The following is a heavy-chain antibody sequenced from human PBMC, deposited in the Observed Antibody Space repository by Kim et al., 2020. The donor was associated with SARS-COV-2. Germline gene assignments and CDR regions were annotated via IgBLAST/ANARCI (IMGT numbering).Heavy chain of an antibody. CDR1: GGSISSSNW. Sequence: SETLSLTCAVSGGSISSSNWWSWVRQPPGKGLEWIGEIYHSGSTNYNPSLKSRVTISVDKSKNQFSLKLSSVTAADTAVYYCARFHDYGDYEFESVDYWGQGTLVTVSS. J-gene: IGHJ4*02. D-gene: IGHD4-17*01. V-gene: IGHV4-4*02. CDR2: IYHSGST. CDR3: ARFHDYGDYEFESVDY.